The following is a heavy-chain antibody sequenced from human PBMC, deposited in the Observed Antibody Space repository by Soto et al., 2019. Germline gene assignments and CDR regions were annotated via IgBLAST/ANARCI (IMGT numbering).Heavy chain of an antibody. CDR1: GFTFSNYG. CDR2: ISYDGSNK. D-gene: IGHD6-19*01. V-gene: IGHV3-30*18. Sequence: QVQLVESGGGVVQPGRSLRLSCAASGFTFSNYGMHWVRQAPGKGLEWVAVISYDGSNKYYADSVKGQFTISRDNSKNTVYLQMNSLRAEDTALYYCAKEAGSGWSLGGDYWGQGTLVTVSS. J-gene: IGHJ4*02. CDR3: AKEAGSGWSLGGDY.